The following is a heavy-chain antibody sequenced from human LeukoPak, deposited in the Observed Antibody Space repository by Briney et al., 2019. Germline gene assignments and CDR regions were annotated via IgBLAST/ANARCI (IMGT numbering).Heavy chain of an antibody. CDR3: ARVYGSGSFDAFDI. CDR1: GYTFTSYG. D-gene: IGHD3-10*01. J-gene: IGHJ3*02. CDR2: ISAYNGNT. V-gene: IGHV1-18*01. Sequence: ASVKVSCKASGYTFTSYGISWVRQAPGQGLEWMGWISAYNGNTNYAQKHQGRITMTTDTSTSTAYMELRSLRSDDTAVYYCARVYGSGSFDAFDIWGQGTMVTVSS.